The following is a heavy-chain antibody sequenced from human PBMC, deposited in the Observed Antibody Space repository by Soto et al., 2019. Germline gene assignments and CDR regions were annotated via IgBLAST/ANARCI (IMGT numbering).Heavy chain of an antibody. CDR1: GGSISRGGYY. D-gene: IGHD6-13*01. CDR3: ARRYSSAFDI. V-gene: IGHV4-30-2*01. CDR2: IYHSGST. J-gene: IGHJ3*02. Sequence: TLYLTCAVSGGSISRGGYYWSWIRQPPGKGLEWIGYIYHSGSTYYNPSLKSRVIISVDRSKNQFSLKLSSLTAADTAVYYCARRYSSAFDIWGQGTMVT.